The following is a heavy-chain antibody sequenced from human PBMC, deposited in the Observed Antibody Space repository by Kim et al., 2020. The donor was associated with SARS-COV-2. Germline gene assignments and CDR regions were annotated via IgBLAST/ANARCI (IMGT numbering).Heavy chain of an antibody. V-gene: IGHV3-53*01. CDR1: GFTVSSNY. CDR3: ATPPTSVWYVGN. J-gene: IGHJ4*02. D-gene: IGHD6-19*01. CDR2: IYSGGST. Sequence: GGSLRLSCAASGFTVSSNYMTWVRQAPGKGLEWVSLIYSGGSTYYADSVKGRFTISRDNSKNTLYLQMNSLRAEDTAFYYCATPPTSVWYVGNWGQGTLVTVSS.